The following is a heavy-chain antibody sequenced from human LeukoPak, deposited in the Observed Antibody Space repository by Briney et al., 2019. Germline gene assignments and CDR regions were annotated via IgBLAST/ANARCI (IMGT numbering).Heavy chain of an antibody. J-gene: IGHJ4*02. CDR1: GGSISDYY. CDR2: FYTSGGT. Sequence: SETLSLTCTVSGGSISDYYLSWIRQPAGKGLEWVGRFYTSGGTLYNPSLKSRVTISIDKSRNQFSLKLSSVTAADTAVYYCARDSSGSGWYRIDYWGKGTLVTVSS. CDR3: ARDSSGSGWYRIDY. D-gene: IGHD6-19*01. V-gene: IGHV4-4*07.